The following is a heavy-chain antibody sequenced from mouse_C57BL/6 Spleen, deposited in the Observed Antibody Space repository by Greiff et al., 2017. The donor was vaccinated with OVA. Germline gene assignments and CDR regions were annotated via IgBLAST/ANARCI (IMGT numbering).Heavy chain of an antibody. CDR2: IHPNSGST. D-gene: IGHD1-1*01. CDR3: ARTIITTVASYAMDY. Sequence: VQLQQPGAELVKPGASVKLSCKASGYTFTSYWMHWVKQRPGQGLEWIGMIHPNSGSTNYNEKFKSKATLTVDKSSSTAYMQLSSLTSEDSAVYYGARTIITTVASYAMDYWGQGTSVTVSS. V-gene: IGHV1-64*01. CDR1: GYTFTSYW. J-gene: IGHJ4*01.